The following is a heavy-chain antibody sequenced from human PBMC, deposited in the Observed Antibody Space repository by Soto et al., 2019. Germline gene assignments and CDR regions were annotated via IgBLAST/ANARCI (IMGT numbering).Heavy chain of an antibody. Sequence: SETLSLTCTVSGGSISGFYWSWIRQPPGKGLEWIGYIFYSGSTYYNPSLKSRATISVDTSKNQFSLKVTSVTAADTAVYYCARANPRDGYNLLDYWGQGTLVTVSS. J-gene: IGHJ4*02. V-gene: IGHV4-59*01. CDR1: GGSISGFY. D-gene: IGHD5-12*01. CDR3: ARANPRDGYNLLDY. CDR2: IFYSGST.